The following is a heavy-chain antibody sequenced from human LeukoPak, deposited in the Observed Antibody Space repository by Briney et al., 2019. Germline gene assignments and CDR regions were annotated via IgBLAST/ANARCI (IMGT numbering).Heavy chain of an antibody. V-gene: IGHV1-2*06. J-gene: IGHJ4*02. Sequence: ASVKVSCKASGYTFTGYYMHWVRQAPGQGLEWMVRINPNSGGTNYAQKFQGRVTMTRDTSISTAYMELSRLRSDDTAVYYCARGSIVVVPAALEDFDYWGQGTLVTVSS. CDR2: INPNSGGT. D-gene: IGHD2-2*01. CDR1: GYTFTGYY. CDR3: ARGSIVVVPAALEDFDY.